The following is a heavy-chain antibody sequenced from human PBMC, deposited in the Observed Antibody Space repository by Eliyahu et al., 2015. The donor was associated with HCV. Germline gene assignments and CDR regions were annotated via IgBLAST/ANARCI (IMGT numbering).Heavy chain of an antibody. CDR2: IIPXFGIA. V-gene: IGHV1-69*04. Sequence: QVQLVQSGTEVKKPGSSVKVSCKASGGTXSSYAIXWGRQAPGQGXEWMGRIIPXFGIANXXQKXQGRVTITADKSTSTAYMELSSLRSEDTAVYYCARVGMEEAQSAEYYYYGMDVWGQGTTVTVSS. CDR1: GGTXSSYA. J-gene: IGHJ6*02. D-gene: IGHD3-3*01. CDR3: ARVGMEEAQSAEYYYYGMDV.